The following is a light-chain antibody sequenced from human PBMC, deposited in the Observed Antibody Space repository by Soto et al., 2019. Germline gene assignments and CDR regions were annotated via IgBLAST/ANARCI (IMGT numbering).Light chain of an antibody. Sequence: DIQMTQSPSSPSASVGDRVTITCRASQNIINYLNWYQQKPGKAPQLLIYVASRLESGVPSRFSGSGYGTEFTLTINGLLPEDFVTYYCQHYKDLPSFAQGTKVDIK. CDR2: VAS. V-gene: IGKV1-39*01. CDR3: QHYKDLPS. CDR1: QNIINY. J-gene: IGKJ1*01.